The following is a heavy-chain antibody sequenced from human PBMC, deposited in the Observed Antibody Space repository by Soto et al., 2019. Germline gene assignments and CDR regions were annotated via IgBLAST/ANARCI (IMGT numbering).Heavy chain of an antibody. V-gene: IGHV3-23*01. J-gene: IGHJ4*02. D-gene: IGHD3-9*01. CDR1: GFAFDING. Sequence: EVQLLDSGGGLVQPGGSLRLSCAASGFAFDINGMTWVRQVPGKGLEWVSAISAGGGTTYYADPVKGRFTISRDNSKNMLYLQMNSLRAEDTAVYYCAKVRRDFAWLSELDYFDCWGQGTPVTVSS. CDR2: ISAGGGTT. CDR3: AKVRRDFAWLSELDYFDC.